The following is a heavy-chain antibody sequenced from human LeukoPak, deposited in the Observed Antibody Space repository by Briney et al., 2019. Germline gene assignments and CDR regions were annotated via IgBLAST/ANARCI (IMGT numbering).Heavy chain of an antibody. CDR2: ISGSGDKT. CDR3: AKDTTAWWYHRAYMNV. D-gene: IGHD2-15*01. J-gene: IGHJ6*03. Sequence: TEGSLRLSCAASGFSLSTYALSWVRQAPGGGLEWVAAISGSGDKTYHADSVKGRFTISKDNSENRLSLQMDSLRAEDTAVYFCAKDTTAWWYHRAYMNVWGKGTTVTVSS. CDR1: GFSLSTYA. V-gene: IGHV3-23*01.